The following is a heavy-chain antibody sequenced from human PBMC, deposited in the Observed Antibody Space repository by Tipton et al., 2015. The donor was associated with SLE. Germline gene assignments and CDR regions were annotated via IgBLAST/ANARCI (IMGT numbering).Heavy chain of an antibody. CDR1: GFTFSSCA. D-gene: IGHD6-13*01. CDR3: GSSGKRGYFDY. V-gene: IGHV3-23*01. CDR2: ISGSGGST. Sequence: GSLRLSCAASGFTFSSCAVRWVRQAPGKGLEWVSAISGSGGSTYYADSVKGRFTISRDNAKNSLYLQMNSLRAEDTAVYYCGSSGKRGYFDYWGQGTLVTVSS. J-gene: IGHJ4*02.